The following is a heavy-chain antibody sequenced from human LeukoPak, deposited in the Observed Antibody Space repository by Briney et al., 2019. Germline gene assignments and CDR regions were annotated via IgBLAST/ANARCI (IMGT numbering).Heavy chain of an antibody. Sequence: SETLSLTCAVFGGSFSGYYWSWIRQPPGKGLEWIGEINHSGSTNYNPSLKSRVTISVDTSKNQFSLKLSSVTAADTAVYYCARGNYYDSRAVDYWGQGTLVTVSS. CDR3: ARGNYYDSRAVDY. D-gene: IGHD3-22*01. V-gene: IGHV4-34*01. CDR2: INHSGST. CDR1: GGSFSGYY. J-gene: IGHJ4*02.